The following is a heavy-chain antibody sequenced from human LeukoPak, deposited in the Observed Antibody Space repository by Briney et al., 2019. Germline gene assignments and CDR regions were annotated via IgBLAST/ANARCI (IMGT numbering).Heavy chain of an antibody. CDR3: ARYEAVAGVFDS. CDR1: GGSISSSSYY. Sequence: SETLSLTCTVSGGSISSSSYYWGWIRQPPGEGLEWIGSIYYSGSTYYNPSLKSRVTISVDTSKNQFSLKLSSVTAADTALYYCARYEAVAGVFDSWGQGILVTVSS. V-gene: IGHV4-39*07. J-gene: IGHJ4*02. CDR2: IYYSGST. D-gene: IGHD6-19*01.